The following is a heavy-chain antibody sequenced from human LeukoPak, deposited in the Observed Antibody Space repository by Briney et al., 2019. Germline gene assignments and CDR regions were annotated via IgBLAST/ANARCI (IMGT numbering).Heavy chain of an antibody. CDR2: MYYSGIP. CDR1: GASISDYY. V-gene: IGHV4-59*08. Sequence: PSETLSLTCTVSGASISDYYWSWIRQPPEKRLEGIAYMYYSGIPNYSRSLESRVTMSADKSNNKVSLTLTSVTAADTAVYYCASHHGRGEAFDYWGRGTLVTVSS. J-gene: IGHJ4*02. CDR3: ASHHGRGEAFDY. D-gene: IGHD3-10*01.